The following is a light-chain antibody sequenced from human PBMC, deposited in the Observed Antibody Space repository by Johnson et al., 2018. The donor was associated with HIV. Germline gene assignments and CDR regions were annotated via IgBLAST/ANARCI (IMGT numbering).Light chain of an antibody. CDR3: GTWDNSLNTGAV. Sequence: QSVLTQPRSVSAAPGQKVTVSCSGSSSNIGNNYVSWYQQFPGTAPKLLIYDNNKRPSGIPDRFSGSKSGTSATLGITGLQTGDEADYYCGTWDNSLNTGAVFGPGTKVTVL. J-gene: IGLJ1*01. V-gene: IGLV1-51*01. CDR1: SSNIGNNY. CDR2: DNN.